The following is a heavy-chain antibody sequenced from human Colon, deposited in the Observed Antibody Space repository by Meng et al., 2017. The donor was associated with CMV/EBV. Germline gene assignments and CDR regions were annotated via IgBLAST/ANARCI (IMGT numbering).Heavy chain of an antibody. V-gene: IGHV4-4*07. Sequence: QVQLQESGPRLVKPSETLSLTCTVSGVSLNTYYWSWIRQPAGKGLEWIGRIYISGSTDYNPSLKSRVTLSVDTSKNQFSLKLSSVTAADTAVYYCASSGLGGRLLCDNRGQGTMVTVSS. CDR1: GVSLNTYY. CDR3: ASSGLGGRLLCDN. CDR2: IYISGST. J-gene: IGHJ4*02. D-gene: IGHD3-16*01.